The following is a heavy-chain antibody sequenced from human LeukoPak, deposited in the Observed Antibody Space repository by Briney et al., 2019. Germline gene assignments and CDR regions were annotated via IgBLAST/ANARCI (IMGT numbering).Heavy chain of an antibody. J-gene: IGHJ4*02. V-gene: IGHV3-23*01. D-gene: IGHD3-3*01. Sequence: GGSLRLSCAASGFTFSSYAMSWVRQAPGKGLEWVSAISGSGGSTYYADSVKGRFTISRDNSKNTLYLQMNRLRAEDTAVYYCAKTLIFGVVKGGGFDYWGQGTLVTVSS. CDR2: ISGSGGST. CDR1: GFTFSSYA. CDR3: AKTLIFGVVKGGGFDY.